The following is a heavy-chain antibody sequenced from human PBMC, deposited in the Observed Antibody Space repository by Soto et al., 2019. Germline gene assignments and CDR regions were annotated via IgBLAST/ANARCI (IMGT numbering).Heavy chain of an antibody. J-gene: IGHJ4*02. Sequence: SETLSLTCAVYGGSFSGYYWSWIRQPPGKGLEWIGEINHSGSTYYNPSLKSRVTISVDTSKNQFSLKLSSVTAADTAVYYCARRWGTYFDFWGQGTLVTVSS. D-gene: IGHD7-27*01. CDR1: GGSFSGYY. CDR2: INHSGST. CDR3: ARRWGTYFDF. V-gene: IGHV4-34*01.